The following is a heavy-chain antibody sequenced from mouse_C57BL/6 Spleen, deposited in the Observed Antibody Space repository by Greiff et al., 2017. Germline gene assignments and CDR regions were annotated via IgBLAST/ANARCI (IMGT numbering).Heavy chain of an antibody. Sequence: QVQLQQSGAQLARPGASVKLSCKASGYTFTSYGISWVKQRTGQGLEWIGEIYPRSGNTYYNEKFKGKATLTADKSSSTAYMELRSLTSEDSAVYFCARWGALTTPFDWYFDVWGTGTTVTVSS. D-gene: IGHD2-1*01. CDR2: IYPRSGNT. V-gene: IGHV1-81*01. CDR1: GYTFTSYG. J-gene: IGHJ1*03. CDR3: ARWGALTTPFDWYFDV.